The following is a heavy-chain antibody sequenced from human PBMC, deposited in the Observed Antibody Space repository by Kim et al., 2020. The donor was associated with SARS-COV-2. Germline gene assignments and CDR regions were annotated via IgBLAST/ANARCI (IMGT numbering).Heavy chain of an antibody. CDR3: ARGRGGRTTRGFDY. J-gene: IGHJ4*02. V-gene: IGHV4-31*03. D-gene: IGHD2-15*01. CDR1: GGSISSGGYY. Sequence: TLSLTCTVSGGSISSGGYYWSWIRQHPGKGLEWIGYIYYSGSTYYNPSLKSRVTISVDTSKNQFSLKLSSVTAADTAVYYCARGRGGRTTRGFDYWGQGTLVTVSS. CDR2: IYYSGST.